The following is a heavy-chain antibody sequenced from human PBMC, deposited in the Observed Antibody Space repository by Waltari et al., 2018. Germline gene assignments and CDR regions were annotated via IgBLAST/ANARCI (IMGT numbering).Heavy chain of an antibody. CDR3: ARVPYNDFWTGYFFFDL. J-gene: IGHJ4*02. V-gene: IGHV3-23*01. CDR2: ITGEGDNT. CDR1: GCSFSNDA. Sequence: RLTWDCSGCSFSNDAISLVRQDPGKGLEWVSSITGEGDNTYDADSVRGRFTISRDNSKNTLSLQMNSLRAEDTATYYCARVPYNDFWTGYFFFDLWGQGTLVSVSS. D-gene: IGHD3-3*01.